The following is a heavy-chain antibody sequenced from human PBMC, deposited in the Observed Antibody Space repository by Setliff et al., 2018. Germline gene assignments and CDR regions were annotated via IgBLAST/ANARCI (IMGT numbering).Heavy chain of an antibody. CDR2: INPRAGTT. D-gene: IGHD2-2*01. Sequence: ASVKVSCKASGYTFTNYYINWVRQAPGQGLEWMGIINPRAGTTSYAQKLQGRVTMTRDTSTNTVYMELSSLRSEDTAVYYRARGGSPDCSTAGCRYGDYVYWGQGTQVTVSS. J-gene: IGHJ4*02. CDR1: GYTFTNYY. V-gene: IGHV1-46*03. CDR3: ARGGSPDCSTAGCRYGDYVY.